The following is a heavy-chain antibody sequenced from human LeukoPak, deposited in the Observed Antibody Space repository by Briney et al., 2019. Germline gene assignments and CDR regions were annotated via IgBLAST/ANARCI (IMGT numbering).Heavy chain of an antibody. CDR3: AKAAIAESSNWYGIDY. CDR2: ISGSGGII. V-gene: IGHV3-23*01. J-gene: IGHJ4*02. Sequence: PGESLRLSCAASGFTFSTYAMSWVRQAPGKGLEWVSAISGSGGIIYYADSVKGRFTISRDNSKNMLFLQMNSLSADGTAVYYCAKAAIAESSNWYGIDYWGQGTLVTVSS. CDR1: GFTFSTYA. D-gene: IGHD6-13*01.